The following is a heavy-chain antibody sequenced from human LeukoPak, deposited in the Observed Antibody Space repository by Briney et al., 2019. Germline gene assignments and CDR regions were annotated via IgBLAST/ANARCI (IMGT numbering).Heavy chain of an antibody. CDR3: AREHYAYYDFWSGYNNWFDP. D-gene: IGHD3-3*01. CDR2: IYTSGNT. CDR1: GGSISSGSYY. Sequence: SQTLSLTCTVSGGSISSGSYYWSWIRQPAGKGLEWIGRIYTSGNTNYNPSLKSRVTISVDTSKNQFSLKLSSVTAADTAVYYCAREHYAYYDFWSGYNNWFDPWGQGTLVTVSS. V-gene: IGHV4-61*02. J-gene: IGHJ5*02.